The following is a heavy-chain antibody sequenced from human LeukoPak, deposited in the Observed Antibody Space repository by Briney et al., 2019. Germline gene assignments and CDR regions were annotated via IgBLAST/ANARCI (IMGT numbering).Heavy chain of an antibody. CDR3: ARSLVQLWLPLDY. D-gene: IGHD5-18*01. Sequence: SETLSLTCAVYGVSFSGYYWSWIRQPPGKGLEWIGEINHSGSTNYNPSLKSRVTISVDTSKNQFSLKLSSVTAADTAVYYCARSLVQLWLPLDYWGQGTLVTVSS. CDR2: INHSGST. J-gene: IGHJ4*02. CDR1: GVSFSGYY. V-gene: IGHV4-34*01.